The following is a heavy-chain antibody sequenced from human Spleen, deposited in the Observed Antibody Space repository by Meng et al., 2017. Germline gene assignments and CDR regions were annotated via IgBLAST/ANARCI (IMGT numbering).Heavy chain of an antibody. V-gene: IGHV3-15*01. CDR1: GFYFNNAW. CDR2: IKSNTDGGTA. J-gene: IGHJ4*02. D-gene: IGHD1-26*01. CDR3: TWDDKAVSDY. Sequence: VHFVESGVDLVMPGVSLRLSWAVVGFYFNNAWMSWVSQAPGKGLEWVGRIKSNTDGGTAEYAAPVTGRFTISRDDSKSTLYLQMSGLRIDDTGVYYCTWDDKAVSDYWGQGTLVTVSS.